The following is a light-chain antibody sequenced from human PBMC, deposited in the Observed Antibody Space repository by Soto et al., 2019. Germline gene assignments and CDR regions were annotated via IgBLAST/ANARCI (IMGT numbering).Light chain of an antibody. CDR1: SSDVGDYNY. V-gene: IGLV2-8*01. J-gene: IGLJ2*01. Sequence: QSALTLPPSASGSPGQSVTISCTGTSSDVGDYNYVSWYQHHPGKAPKLMIYEVSKRPSGVPDRFSGSKSGNTASLTVSGLQADDEADYYCSSYAGSNNFVVFGGGTQLTVL. CDR3: SSYAGSNNFVV. CDR2: EVS.